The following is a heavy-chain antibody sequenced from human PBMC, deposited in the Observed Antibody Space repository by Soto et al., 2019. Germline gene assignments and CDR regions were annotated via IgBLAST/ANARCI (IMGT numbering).Heavy chain of an antibody. V-gene: IGHV3-30*18. Sequence: QVQLVESGGGVVQPGRSLRLSCAASGFTFSSYGMHWVRQAPGKGLEWVAVISYDGSNKYYADSVKGRFTISRDNSKNTLYLQMNSLRAEDTAVYYCAKVITIFGVPPAPFDYWGQGTLVTVSS. CDR1: GFTFSSYG. D-gene: IGHD3-3*01. CDR2: ISYDGSNK. CDR3: AKVITIFGVPPAPFDY. J-gene: IGHJ4*02.